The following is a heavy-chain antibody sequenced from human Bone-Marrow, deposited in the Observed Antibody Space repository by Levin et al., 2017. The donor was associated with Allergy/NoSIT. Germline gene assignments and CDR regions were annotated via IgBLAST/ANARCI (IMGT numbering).Heavy chain of an antibody. CDR1: NYSISSGFH. CDR2: IYYIGKT. J-gene: IGHJ4*02. D-gene: IGHD1-14*01. V-gene: IGHV4-38-2*02. CDR3: AREGTPQSWDY. Sequence: SETLSLTCAVSNYSISSGFHWVWIRQSPGKGLEWIGSIYYIGKTYYNASLKSRVTISVDTSKNQFSLKLSSVTAADTAVYYCAREGTPQSWDYWGQGTLVTVSS.